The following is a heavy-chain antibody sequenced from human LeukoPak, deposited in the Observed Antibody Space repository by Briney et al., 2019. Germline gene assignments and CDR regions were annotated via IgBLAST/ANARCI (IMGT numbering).Heavy chain of an antibody. CDR1: GYTFTSYS. V-gene: IGHV1-18*01. CDR3: ARALGSGSYYKGTHFDY. D-gene: IGHD3-10*01. J-gene: IGHJ4*02. CDR2: ISAYNGNT. Sequence: GASVKVSCKASGYTFTSYSISWVRQAPGQGLEWMGWISAYNGNTNYAQKLQGRVTMTTDTSTSTAYMELRSLRSDDTAVYYCARALGSGSYYKGTHFDYWGQGTLVTVSS.